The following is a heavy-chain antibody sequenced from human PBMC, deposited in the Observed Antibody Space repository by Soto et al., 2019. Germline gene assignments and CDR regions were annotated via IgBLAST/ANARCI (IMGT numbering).Heavy chain of an antibody. V-gene: IGHV1-69*02. Sequence: GASVKVSCKASGGTFSSYTISWVRQAPGQGFELLGRIILFFVLANFAQKFQGRVTITADKSTSTAYLELSSLRSEDTAVFYCASDIGYCSGGSCYEFDPWGQGTLVTVSS. CDR2: IILFFVLA. CDR1: GGTFSSYT. J-gene: IGHJ5*02. CDR3: ASDIGYCSGGSCYEFDP. D-gene: IGHD2-15*01.